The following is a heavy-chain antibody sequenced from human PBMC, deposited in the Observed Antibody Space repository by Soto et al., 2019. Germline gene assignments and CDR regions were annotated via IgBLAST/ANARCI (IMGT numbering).Heavy chain of an antibody. CDR2: ISPKSGGT. Sequence: ASVKVSCKASGYTFTSYDINWVRQATGQGLEWMGRISPKSGGTNYAQKFQGRVSMTWDTSLKTAYMELSSLMSEDTAVYYCARPPGYISDWYYFDLWGQGTQVTVSS. CDR3: ARPPGYISDWYYFDL. J-gene: IGHJ4*02. D-gene: IGHD3-9*01. V-gene: IGHV1-2*02. CDR1: GYTFTSYD.